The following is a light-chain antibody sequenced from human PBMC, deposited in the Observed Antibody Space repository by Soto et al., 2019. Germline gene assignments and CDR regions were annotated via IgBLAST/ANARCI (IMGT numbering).Light chain of an antibody. CDR2: KAS. V-gene: IGKV1-5*03. CDR3: QQYNSYWT. CDR1: QSISSW. Sequence: DLQMTQSPSTLSASVGDRVTITCRASQSISSWLAWYQQKPGKAPKLLIYKASSLESGVPSRFSGSGSGKEFTLTISSLQPDDFATYYGQQYNSYWTFGQGTKVEIK. J-gene: IGKJ1*01.